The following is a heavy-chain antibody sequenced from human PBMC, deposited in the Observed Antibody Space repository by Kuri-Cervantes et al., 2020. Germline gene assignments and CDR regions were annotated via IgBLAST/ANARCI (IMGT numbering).Heavy chain of an antibody. J-gene: IGHJ3*02. V-gene: IGHV1-2*02. CDR3: ARGRITMIVVATTDAFDI. CDR1: GYTFTGYY. Sequence: ASVKVSCKASGYTFTGYYMHWVRQAPGQGPEWMGWINPNSGGTNYAQKFQGRVTMTRDTSISTAYMELSRLRSDDTAVYYCARGRITMIVVATTDAFDIWGQGTMVTVSS. D-gene: IGHD3-22*01. CDR2: INPNSGGT.